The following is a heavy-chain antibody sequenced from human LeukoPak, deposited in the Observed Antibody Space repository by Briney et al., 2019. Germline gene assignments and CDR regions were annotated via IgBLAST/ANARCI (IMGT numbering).Heavy chain of an antibody. CDR1: GFTFTNYG. J-gene: IGHJ4*02. Sequence: GGSLRLSCVASGFTFTNYGMSWVRQAPGKGLEWVSAITGSGGSTYYADSVTGRFTISRDNSENTLYLQMNSLRAEDTALYYCAKTKGDYEYWSGYYKSYFDYWGQGALVTVSS. V-gene: IGHV3-23*01. CDR2: ITGSGGST. CDR3: AKTKGDYEYWSGYYKSYFDY. D-gene: IGHD3-3*01.